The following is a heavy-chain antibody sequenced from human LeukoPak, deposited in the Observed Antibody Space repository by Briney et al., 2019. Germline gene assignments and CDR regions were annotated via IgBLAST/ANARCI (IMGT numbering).Heavy chain of an antibody. CDR2: IYHSGST. CDR1: GGSIISDCHY. Sequence: SQTLSLTCTVSGGSIISDCHYWTCIPQRPGKDLNLIVFIYHSGSTYPNPSLKSRVDISMDTTKNQFSLTLTSVTASATAFFFCARGLTRNWFDPWGQGTLVTVSS. J-gene: IGHJ5*02. V-gene: IGHV4-31*03. CDR3: ARGLTRNWFDP. D-gene: IGHD3-9*01.